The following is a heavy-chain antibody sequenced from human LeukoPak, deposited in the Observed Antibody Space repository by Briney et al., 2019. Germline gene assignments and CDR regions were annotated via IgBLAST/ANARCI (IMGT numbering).Heavy chain of an antibody. CDR2: IIPIFGTA. V-gene: IGHV1-69*05. J-gene: IGHJ5*02. D-gene: IGHD2-21*02. Sequence: SVKVSCKASGGTFSSYAISWVRQAPGQGLEWMGGIIPIFGTANYAQKFQGRVTITTDESTSTAYKELSSLRSEDTAVYYCARGPSPYCGGDCFNWFDPWGQGTLVTVSS. CDR1: GGTFSSYA. CDR3: ARGPSPYCGGDCFNWFDP.